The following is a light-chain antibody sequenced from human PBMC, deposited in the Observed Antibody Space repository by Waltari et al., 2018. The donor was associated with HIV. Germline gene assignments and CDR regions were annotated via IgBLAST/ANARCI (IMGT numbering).Light chain of an antibody. CDR3: TSYAGRDNLV. CDR2: EVS. V-gene: IGLV2-8*01. Sequence: QSALTQPPSASGSPGQSVPISCTGTSSSVGDNDYVSWSQQHPGNAPKVMIYEVSKRPSGVPDRISGSKSGNTASLTVSGLQAEDEADYFCTSYAGRDNLVFGGGTKLTV. J-gene: IGLJ2*01. CDR1: SSSVGDNDY.